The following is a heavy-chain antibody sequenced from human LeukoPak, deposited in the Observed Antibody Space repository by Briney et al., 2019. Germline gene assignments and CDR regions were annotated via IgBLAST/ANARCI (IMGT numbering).Heavy chain of an antibody. CDR2: IYHSGST. J-gene: IGHJ4*02. D-gene: IGHD3-3*01. Sequence: KSSETLSLTCAVSGYSISSGYYWGWIRQPPGKGLEWIGRIYHSGSTYYNPSLKSRVTISVDTSKNQFSLKLSSVTAADTAVYYCAKHTIFGVAPYYFDYWGQGTLVTVSS. CDR3: AKHTIFGVAPYYFDY. CDR1: GYSISSGYY. V-gene: IGHV4-38-2*01.